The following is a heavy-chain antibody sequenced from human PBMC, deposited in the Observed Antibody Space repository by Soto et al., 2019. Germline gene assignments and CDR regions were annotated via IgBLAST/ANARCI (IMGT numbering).Heavy chain of an antibody. Sequence: SETLSLTCTVSGGSISSYYWSWIRQPPGKGLEWIGYIYYSGSTNYNPSLKSRVTISVDTSKNQFSLKLGSVTAADTAVYYCARGARYYYGSGSYYGTNFDYWGQGTLVTVSS. J-gene: IGHJ4*02. CDR1: GGSISSYY. CDR2: IYYSGST. V-gene: IGHV4-59*01. CDR3: ARGARYYYGSGSYYGTNFDY. D-gene: IGHD3-10*01.